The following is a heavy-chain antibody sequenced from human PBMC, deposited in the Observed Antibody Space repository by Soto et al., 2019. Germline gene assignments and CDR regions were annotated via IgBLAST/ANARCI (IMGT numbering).Heavy chain of an antibody. CDR1: GGSISSYY. CDR2: IYYSGST. D-gene: IGHD3-16*01. Sequence: QVQLQESGPGLVKPSETLSLTCTVSGGSISSYYWSWIRQPPGKGLGWIGYIYYSGSTNYNPSLKSRVTISVDTSKNQFSLKLSSVTAADTAVYYCARGGPFDPWGQGTLVTVSS. CDR3: ARGGPFDP. V-gene: IGHV4-59*01. J-gene: IGHJ5*02.